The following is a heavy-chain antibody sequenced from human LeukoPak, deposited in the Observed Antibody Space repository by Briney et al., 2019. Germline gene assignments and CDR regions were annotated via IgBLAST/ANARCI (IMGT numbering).Heavy chain of an antibody. Sequence: GASVKVSCKASGYTFTGYYMHWVRQAPGQGLEWMGWINPNSGGTNYAQKFQGRVTMTRDTSISTAYMELSRLRSDDTAVYYCARGGSQYFDWLISDYYYMDVWGKGTTVTISS. V-gene: IGHV1-2*02. CDR1: GYTFTGYY. D-gene: IGHD3-9*01. CDR2: INPNSGGT. J-gene: IGHJ6*03. CDR3: ARGGSQYFDWLISDYYYMDV.